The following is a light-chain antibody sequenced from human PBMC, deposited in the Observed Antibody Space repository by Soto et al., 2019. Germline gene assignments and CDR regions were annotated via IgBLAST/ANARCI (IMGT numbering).Light chain of an antibody. Sequence: DIQMTQSPSSLSASVGDRVTIPCRASQSISSYLNWYQQKPGKAPKLLIYAASSLQSGVPSRFSGSGSGTDFTLTISSLQPEDFATYYCQPSYSTPQVTFGQGTRLEIK. CDR1: QSISSY. CDR3: QPSYSTPQVT. V-gene: IGKV1-39*01. CDR2: AAS. J-gene: IGKJ5*01.